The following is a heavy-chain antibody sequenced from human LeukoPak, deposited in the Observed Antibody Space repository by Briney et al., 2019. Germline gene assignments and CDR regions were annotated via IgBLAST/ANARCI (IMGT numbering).Heavy chain of an antibody. D-gene: IGHD4-23*01. J-gene: IGHJ6*03. CDR1: GGTFSSYA. CDR2: IIPIFGTA. V-gene: IGHV1-69*06. Sequence: ASVKVSCKASGGTFSSYAISWVRQAPGQGLEWMGGIIPIFGTANYAQKFQGRVTITADKSTSTAYMELSSLRSEDTAVYYCASTGRGNYGGNHYYYYYMDVWGKGTTVTVSS. CDR3: ASTGRGNYGGNHYYYYYMDV.